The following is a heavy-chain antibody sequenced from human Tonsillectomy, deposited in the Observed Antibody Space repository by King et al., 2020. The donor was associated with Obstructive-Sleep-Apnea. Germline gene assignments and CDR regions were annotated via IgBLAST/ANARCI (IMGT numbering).Heavy chain of an antibody. CDR3: ARERRTGYSSGWYFDY. CDR2: INHSGST. Sequence: VQLQQWGAGLLKPSETLSLTCAVYVGSFSGYYWSWIRQPPGKGLEWSGGINHSGSTNYNPPLKSRCTISVDTSKNKFSLKLSSVTAADTAVYYCARERRTGYSSGWYFDYWGQGTLVTVSS. V-gene: IGHV4-34*01. CDR1: VGSFSGYY. J-gene: IGHJ4*02. D-gene: IGHD6-19*01.